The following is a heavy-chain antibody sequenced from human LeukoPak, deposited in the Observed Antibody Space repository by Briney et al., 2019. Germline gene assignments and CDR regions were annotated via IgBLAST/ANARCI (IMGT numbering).Heavy chain of an antibody. D-gene: IGHD3-10*01. J-gene: IGHJ4*02. Sequence: PGRSLRLSCAASGFTFDDYAMRWVRQAPGKGLEWVSGISWNSGSIGYADSVKGRFTISRDNAKNPLYLQMNSLRAEDTALYYCAKAWDGSDQYYFDYWGQGTLVTVSS. CDR2: ISWNSGSI. CDR1: GFTFDDYA. V-gene: IGHV3-9*01. CDR3: AKAWDGSDQYYFDY.